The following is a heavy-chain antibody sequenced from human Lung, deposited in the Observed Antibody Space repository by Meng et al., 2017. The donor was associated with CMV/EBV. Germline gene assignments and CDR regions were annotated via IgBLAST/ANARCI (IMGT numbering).Heavy chain of an antibody. D-gene: IGHD3-16*01. J-gene: IGHJ4*02. CDR1: GYTFTNYY. CDR2: INTSVGYT. CDR3: ARASRVLGGFDY. Sequence: QHVLSGVEGKKLGAPVKVSCKTSGYTFTNYYMHWGRPAPGQGLEWMGIINTSVGYTSHAQKFQGRVTMTRDTSTSTVHMEVSSLRSADTAVYYCARASRVLGGFDYWGQGTQVTVSS. V-gene: IGHV1-46*01.